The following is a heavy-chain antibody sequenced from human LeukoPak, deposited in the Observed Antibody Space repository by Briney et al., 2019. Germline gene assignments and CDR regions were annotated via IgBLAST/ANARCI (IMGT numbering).Heavy chain of an antibody. V-gene: IGHV3-33*01. CDR3: ARDPYGSGDWYFDY. J-gene: IGHJ4*02. CDR2: IWYNGSKK. D-gene: IGHD3-10*01. Sequence: GRSLRLSCAASGFTFSDHGMHWVRQAPGKGLEWVAIIWYNGSKKYYAESVKGRFTISRDNSKNTLYLQMSSLRAEDTAVYYCARDPYGSGDWYFDYWGQGTLVTVSS. CDR1: GFTFSDHG.